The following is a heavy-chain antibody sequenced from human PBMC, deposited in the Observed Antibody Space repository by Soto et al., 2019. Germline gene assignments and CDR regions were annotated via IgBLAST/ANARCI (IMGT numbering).Heavy chain of an antibody. CDR2: IDWDDDK. CDR3: ARTVDTTIVTRDAFDI. Sequence: SGPTLVNPTQTVTLTCTLSGISLSTSGVRVNWIRQPPGKALEWLARIDWDDDKFYSTSLKTRLTISKGTSKNQVVLTMTNMKPVDTGTYYCARTVDTTIVTRDAFDIWGQGTMVTVS. CDR1: GISLSTSGVR. D-gene: IGHD5-18*01. J-gene: IGHJ3*02. V-gene: IGHV2-70*04.